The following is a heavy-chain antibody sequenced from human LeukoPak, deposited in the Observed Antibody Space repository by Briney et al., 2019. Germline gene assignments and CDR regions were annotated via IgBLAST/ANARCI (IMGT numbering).Heavy chain of an antibody. CDR2: IIPIFGTA. J-gene: IGHJ6*03. V-gene: IGHV1-69*06. D-gene: IGHD3-22*01. CDR3: ARDTSSGYYYNYYYMDV. CDR1: GGTFSSYA. Sequence: GASVKVSCKASGGTFSSYAISWVRQAPGQGLEWMGGIIPIFGTANYAQKFQGRVTITADKSTSTAYMELSSLRSEDTAVYYCARDTSSGYYYNYYYMDVWGKGTTVTVSS.